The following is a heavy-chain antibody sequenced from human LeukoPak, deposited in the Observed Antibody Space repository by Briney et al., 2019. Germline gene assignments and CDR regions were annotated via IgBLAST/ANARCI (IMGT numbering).Heavy chain of an antibody. D-gene: IGHD3-22*01. J-gene: IGHJ6*03. CDR3: VRVLHDYDSSAYMDV. CDR1: GGSIIPYY. Sequence: SETLSLTCTVSGGSIIPYYWSWIRQSAGKGLEWIGLIQASGSTNYNPSLKSRVTISVDKSKKQISLKLSSVTAADTAVYYCVRVLHDYDSSAYMDVWGKGTTVTVSS. CDR2: IQASGST. V-gene: IGHV4-4*07.